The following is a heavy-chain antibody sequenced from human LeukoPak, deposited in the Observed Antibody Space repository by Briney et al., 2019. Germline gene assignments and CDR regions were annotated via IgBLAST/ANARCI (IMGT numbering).Heavy chain of an antibody. CDR2: IKSKTDGGTA. CDR1: GITFISAW. D-gene: IGHD3-3*01. V-gene: IGHV3-15*01. CDR3: ATALRGVGF. J-gene: IGHJ4*02. Sequence: GGSLGLSCAASGITFISAWMNWVRQAPGKGLEWVGRIKSKTDGGTAEHAAPVKGRFIISRDDSKNMLYLQMNSLNSDDTGVYYCATALRGVGFWGQGTLVTVPS.